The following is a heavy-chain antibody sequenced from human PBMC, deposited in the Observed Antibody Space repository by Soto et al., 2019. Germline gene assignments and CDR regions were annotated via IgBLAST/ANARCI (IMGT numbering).Heavy chain of an antibody. CDR3: ANSPHYYGSGSSQYYYYYYGMDV. J-gene: IGHJ6*02. Sequence: GASVKVSCKASGFTFSSYAMSGVRQAPGKGLEWVSAISGSGGSTYYADSVKGRFTISRDNSKNTLYLQMNSLRAEDTAVYYCANSPHYYGSGSSQYYYYYYGMDVWGQGTTVTVSS. CDR1: GFTFSSYA. CDR2: ISGSGGST. V-gene: IGHV3-23*01. D-gene: IGHD3-10*01.